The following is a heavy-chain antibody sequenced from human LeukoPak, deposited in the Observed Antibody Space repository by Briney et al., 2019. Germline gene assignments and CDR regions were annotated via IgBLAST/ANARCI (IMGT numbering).Heavy chain of an antibody. V-gene: IGHV3-9*01. CDR1: GFTFDDYT. Sequence: GGSLRLSCAGSGFTFDDYTIHWVRQAPGKGLEWVSGIGWNTGSTGYADSVKGRFTISRDNAKNSLYLQMNSLRAEDTALYYCARGRRGSNTGITASGWGFHFDYWGQGTLVTVSS. D-gene: IGHD6-13*01. CDR2: IGWNTGST. CDR3: ARGRRGSNTGITASGWGFHFDY. J-gene: IGHJ4*02.